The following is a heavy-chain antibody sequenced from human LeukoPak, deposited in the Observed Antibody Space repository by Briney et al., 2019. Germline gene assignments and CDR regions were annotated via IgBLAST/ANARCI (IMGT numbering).Heavy chain of an antibody. Sequence: GGSLRLSWAATGFTFSSYAMSWVRQAPGKGLEWVSAISGNGGSTYYADSVKGRFTISRDNSKNTLYLQMNSLRAEDTAVYYCASPAIVAVPAATYFDYWGQGTLVTVSS. D-gene: IGHD2-2*01. CDR1: GFTFSSYA. CDR2: ISGNGGST. V-gene: IGHV3-23*01. J-gene: IGHJ4*02. CDR3: ASPAIVAVPAATYFDY.